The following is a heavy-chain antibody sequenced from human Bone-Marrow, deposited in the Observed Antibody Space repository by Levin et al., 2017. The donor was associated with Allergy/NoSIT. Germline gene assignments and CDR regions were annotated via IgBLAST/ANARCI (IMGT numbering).Heavy chain of an antibody. CDR1: GFTFNSNG. Sequence: GESLKISCAASGFTFNSNGFHWVRQAPGKGLEWVAVISYDGYNKHYSNSVKGRFTISRDSSKNTVYLQMNSLRPEDSAVYYCARDRENCISRSCYRPIYYYYAMDVWGQGTTVTVSS. CDR2: ISYDGYNK. V-gene: IGHV3-30*04. D-gene: IGHD2-2*01. CDR3: ARDRENCISRSCYRPIYYYYAMDV. J-gene: IGHJ6*02.